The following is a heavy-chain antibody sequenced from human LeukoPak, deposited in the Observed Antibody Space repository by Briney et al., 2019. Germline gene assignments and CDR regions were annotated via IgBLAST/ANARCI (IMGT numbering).Heavy chain of an antibody. Sequence: ASVKVSCKASGYTFTGYYMHWVRQAPGQGLEWMGRIIPILGIANYAQKFQGRVTITADKSTSTAYMELSSLRSEDTAVYYCASSGYSSSWDIEEDDCWGQGTLVTVSS. CDR3: ASSGYSSSWDIEEDDC. D-gene: IGHD6-13*01. V-gene: IGHV1-69*02. J-gene: IGHJ4*02. CDR1: GYTFTGYY. CDR2: IIPILGIA.